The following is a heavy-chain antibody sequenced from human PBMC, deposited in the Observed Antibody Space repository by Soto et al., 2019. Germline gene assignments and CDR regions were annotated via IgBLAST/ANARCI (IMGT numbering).Heavy chain of an antibody. CDR2: IWYDGDNK. CDR3: ARDFPHGYFDS. Sequence: PGGSLTLSCAASGFTFSSYGMHWVRQAPGKGLEWVALIWYDGDNKYSADSVKGRFTISRDNSKNTLYLQMNSLRAEYTVFYYCARDFPHGYFDSWGQGALVTVSS. V-gene: IGHV3-33*01. J-gene: IGHJ4*03. CDR1: GFTFSSYG.